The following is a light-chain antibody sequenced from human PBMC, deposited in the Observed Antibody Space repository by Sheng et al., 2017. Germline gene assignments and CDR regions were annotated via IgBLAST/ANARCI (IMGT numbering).Light chain of an antibody. V-gene: IGKV3-11*01. CDR3: QQRSNWLT. J-gene: IGKJ4*01. CDR2: DAS. Sequence: ITVTQSPATLSLSPGERVTLSCRASQSVDNYLAWYQQKPGQAPRLLIYDASNRATGIPARFSGSGSGTDFTLTISSLEPEDFAVYYCQQRSNWLTFGGGTKVEIK. CDR1: QSVDNY.